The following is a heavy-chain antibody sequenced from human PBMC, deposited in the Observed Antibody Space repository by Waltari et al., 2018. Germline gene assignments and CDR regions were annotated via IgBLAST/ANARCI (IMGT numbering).Heavy chain of an antibody. Sequence: QVQPQESGPGLVKPSQTLSLTCTVSGGSISSGSYCSTWIRKSAGKGLEWIGYIYTTGATDYNPSLASRVTMSEDLNSNQISLKLTSVTAADTAVYYCARGGRLTIFGVSQIENYCYGMDVWGQGTTVTVSS. CDR1: GGSISSGSYC. V-gene: IGHV4-61*02. CDR2: IYTTGAT. CDR3: ARGGRLTIFGVSQIENYCYGMDV. D-gene: IGHD3-3*01. J-gene: IGHJ6*02.